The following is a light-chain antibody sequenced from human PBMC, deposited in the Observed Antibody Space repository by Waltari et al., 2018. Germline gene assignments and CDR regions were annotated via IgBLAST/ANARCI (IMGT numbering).Light chain of an antibody. CDR1: QGISNY. Sequence: DIQMTQSPSSLSASVGDRVTITCRASQGISNYLALYQQKPGKVPNLLIYAASTLQPGVPFRFSGSGSGTDFTLTISSLQPEDVATYYCQKYNSAPQTFGQGTKVEIK. J-gene: IGKJ1*01. CDR2: AAS. CDR3: QKYNSAPQT. V-gene: IGKV1-27*01.